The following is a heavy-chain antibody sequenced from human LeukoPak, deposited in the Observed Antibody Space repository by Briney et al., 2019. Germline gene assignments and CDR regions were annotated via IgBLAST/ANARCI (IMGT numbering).Heavy chain of an antibody. Sequence: ASVKVSCKASGGTFSSYAISWVRQAPGQGLEWMGGIIPIFGTANYAQKFQGRVTITADESTSTAYMELSSLRSEDTAVYYCARCIAVAVDAFDIWGQGTMVTVS. J-gene: IGHJ3*02. CDR3: ARCIAVAVDAFDI. CDR1: GGTFSSYA. V-gene: IGHV1-69*01. D-gene: IGHD6-19*01. CDR2: IIPIFGTA.